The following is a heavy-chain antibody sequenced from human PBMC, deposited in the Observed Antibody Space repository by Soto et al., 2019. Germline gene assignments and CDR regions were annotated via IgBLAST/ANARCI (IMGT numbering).Heavy chain of an antibody. J-gene: IGHJ5*01. CDR1: GFTFSTYS. D-gene: IGHD6-6*01. CDR3: AALVGIITPRPNDS. V-gene: IGHV3-21*01. Sequence: EVQLVESGGGLVKPGGSLRLSCAASGFTFSTYSMHWVRQAPGKGLEWVSAITSSSSSIFYADSVKGRFTISRDNAKNSLYLQINSLRSQCMAVYFCAALVGIITPRPNDSCGQGTLVTVSS. CDR2: ITSSSSSI.